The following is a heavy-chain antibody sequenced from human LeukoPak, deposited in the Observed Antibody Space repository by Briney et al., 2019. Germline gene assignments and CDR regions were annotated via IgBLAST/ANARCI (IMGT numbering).Heavy chain of an antibody. D-gene: IGHD2-8*01. V-gene: IGHV4-59*01. Sequence: SETLSLTCTVSGGSISNYYWSWIRQPPGKGLEWIGYIYYTGNTNYNPSLKSRVTTSVDTSKNQFSLKLSSVTAADTAVYYCARGTVRMGYFFDYWGQGTLVTVSS. CDR1: GGSISNYY. CDR3: ARGTVRMGYFFDY. J-gene: IGHJ4*02. CDR2: IYYTGNT.